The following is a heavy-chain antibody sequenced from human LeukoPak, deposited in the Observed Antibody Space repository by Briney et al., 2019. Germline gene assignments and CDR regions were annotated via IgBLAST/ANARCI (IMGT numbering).Heavy chain of an antibody. V-gene: IGHV1-69*01. J-gene: IGHJ6*03. CDR1: GGTFSSYA. D-gene: IGHD3-22*01. CDR3: ARGHIGSSGSFLMDV. CDR2: IIPIFGTA. Sequence: SVKVSCKASGGTFSSYATSWVRQAPGQGLEWMGGIIPIFGTANYAQKFQGRVTITADESTSTAYMELSSLRSEDTAVYYCARGHIGSSGSFLMDVWGKGTTVTVSS.